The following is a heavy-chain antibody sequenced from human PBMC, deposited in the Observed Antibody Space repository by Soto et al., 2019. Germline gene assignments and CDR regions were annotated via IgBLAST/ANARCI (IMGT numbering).Heavy chain of an antibody. D-gene: IGHD2-2*01. J-gene: IGHJ6*02. CDR3: ARGGYCSSTSCLYYYYYYGMDV. CDR1: GGSFSGYY. Sequence: SETLSLTCAVYGGSFSGYYWSWIRQPPGKGLEWIGEINHSGSTNYNPSLKSRVTISVDTSKNQFSLKLSSVTAADTAVYYCARGGYCSSTSCLYYYYYYGMDVWGQGTTVTVS. CDR2: INHSGST. V-gene: IGHV4-34*01.